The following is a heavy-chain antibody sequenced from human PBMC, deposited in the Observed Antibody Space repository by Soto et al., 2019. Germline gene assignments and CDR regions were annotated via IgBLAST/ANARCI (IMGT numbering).Heavy chain of an antibody. CDR2: IFSNDEK. V-gene: IGHV2-26*01. D-gene: IGHD3-3*01. Sequence: QVTLKESGPVLVKPTETLPLTCTVSGFSLSNARMGVSWIRQPPGKALEWLAHIFSNDEKSYSTSLKSRLTISKDTSKSQVVLTMTNMDPVDTATYYCARSEGGAEPCWSGYSMTFDYWGQGTLVTVSS. CDR3: ARSEGGAEPCWSGYSMTFDY. J-gene: IGHJ4*02. CDR1: GFSLSNARMG.